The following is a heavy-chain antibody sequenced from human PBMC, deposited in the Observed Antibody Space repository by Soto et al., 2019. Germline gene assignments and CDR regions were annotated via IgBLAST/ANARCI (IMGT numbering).Heavy chain of an antibody. CDR1: GFTFSSYA. CDR3: AKAASMTIRDGFDH. Sequence: EVQVLESGGGLVQPGGSLRLSCAASGFTFSSYAMSWVRQAPGQGLEWVSAISGSGSNPYYADSVKGRFTISRDNSKNTLYLQISSLRAEDTALYYCAKAASMTIRDGFDHWGQGTLVPVSS. D-gene: IGHD4-17*01. CDR2: ISGSGSNP. J-gene: IGHJ4*02. V-gene: IGHV3-23*01.